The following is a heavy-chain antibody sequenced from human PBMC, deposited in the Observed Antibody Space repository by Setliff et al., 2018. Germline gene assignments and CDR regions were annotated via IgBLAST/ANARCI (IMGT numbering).Heavy chain of an antibody. CDR2: INQDGGEK. CDR3: ARDPFGNPVFDP. V-gene: IGHV3-7*01. CDR1: GFTFSSYW. Sequence: PGGSLRLSCAASGFTFSSYWMSWVRQAPGKGLEWVAHINQDGGEKFYVDSVKGQFTISRDNTKNSLYLQMNSLRAEDTAVYYCARDPFGNPVFDPWGQGTLVTVSS. D-gene: IGHD3-10*01. J-gene: IGHJ5*02.